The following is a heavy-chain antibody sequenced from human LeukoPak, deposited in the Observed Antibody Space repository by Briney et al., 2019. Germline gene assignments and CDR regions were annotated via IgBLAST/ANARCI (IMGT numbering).Heavy chain of an antibody. CDR1: GFTFSSNY. V-gene: IGHV3-53*04. CDR2: IYSGGST. D-gene: IGHD1-1*01. J-gene: IGHJ3*02. CDR3: AGRTGYDAFDI. Sequence: GGSLRLSCAASGFTFSSNYMSWVRQAPGKGLEWVSVIYSGGSTYYADSVKGRFTISRHNSKNTLYLRMNSLRAEDTAVYYCAGRTGYDAFDIWGQGTMVTVSS.